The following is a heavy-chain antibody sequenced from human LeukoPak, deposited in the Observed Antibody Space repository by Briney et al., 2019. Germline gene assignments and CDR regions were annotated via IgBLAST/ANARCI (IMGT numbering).Heavy chain of an antibody. CDR3: ARVGHYDSSGYYFDY. CDR1: GGSITSYH. V-gene: IGHV4-59*01. D-gene: IGHD3-22*01. Sequence: ETLSLTCTVSGGSITSYHWSWIRQPPGKGLEYIGYMYHRGRSNYNPSLKSRVTLSVDTSKNQLSLKLSSVTAADTAVYYCARVGHYDSSGYYFDYWGQGILVTLSS. J-gene: IGHJ4*02. CDR2: MYHRGRS.